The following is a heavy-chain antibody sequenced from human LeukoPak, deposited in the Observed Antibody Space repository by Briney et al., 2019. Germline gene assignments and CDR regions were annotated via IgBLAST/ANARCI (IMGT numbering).Heavy chain of an antibody. V-gene: IGHV4-59*01. Sequence: SETLSLTCTVSGGSISSYYWSWIRQPPGKGLEWIGYIYYSGSTNYNPSLKSRVTISVDTSKNQFSLKLSSVTAADMAVYYCARTAGPTMVLFDYWGQGTLVTVSS. J-gene: IGHJ4*02. CDR2: IYYSGST. D-gene: IGHD4/OR15-4a*01. CDR3: ARTAGPTMVLFDY. CDR1: GGSISSYY.